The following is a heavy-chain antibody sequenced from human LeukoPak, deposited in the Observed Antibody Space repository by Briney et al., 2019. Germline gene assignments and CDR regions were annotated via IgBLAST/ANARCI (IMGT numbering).Heavy chain of an antibody. J-gene: IGHJ4*02. D-gene: IGHD4-17*01. CDR2: IYYSGST. V-gene: IGHV4-59*01. CDR3: ARSDGDYIQYFDY. Sequence: SETLSLTCTVSGGSISSYYWSWIRQPPGKGLEWIGYIYYSGSTNYNPSLKSRVTISVDTSKNQFSLKLSSVAAADTAVYYWARSDGDYIQYFDYWAREPWSPSPQ. CDR1: GGSISSYY.